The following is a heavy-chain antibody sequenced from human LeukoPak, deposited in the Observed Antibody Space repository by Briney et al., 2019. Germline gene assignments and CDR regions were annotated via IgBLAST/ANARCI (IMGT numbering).Heavy chain of an antibody. Sequence: PGGSLRLSCAASGFTFSSYSMNWVRQAPGKGLEWVAVISYDGSNKYYADSVKGRFTISRDNSKNTLYLQMNSLRAEDTAVYYCAKGGCSGYGHFDYWGQGTLVTVSS. CDR2: ISYDGSNK. CDR3: AKGGCSGYGHFDY. D-gene: IGHD5-12*01. J-gene: IGHJ4*02. CDR1: GFTFSSYS. V-gene: IGHV3-30*18.